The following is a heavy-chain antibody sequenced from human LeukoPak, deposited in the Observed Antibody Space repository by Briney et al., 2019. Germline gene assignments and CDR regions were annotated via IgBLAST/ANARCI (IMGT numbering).Heavy chain of an antibody. D-gene: IGHD1-1*01. CDR2: IRHSDGST. CDR3: AKGLETESRLDA. Sequence: GGSLRLSCATSGFIFSNYGLHWVRQGPGKGLEGVSGIRHSDGSTYYADAVKGRFTISSDKSKNTLFLQMNSLRAEDTALYYCAKGLETESRLDAWGQGTLVTVSS. CDR1: GFIFSNYG. V-gene: IGHV3-23*01. J-gene: IGHJ5*02.